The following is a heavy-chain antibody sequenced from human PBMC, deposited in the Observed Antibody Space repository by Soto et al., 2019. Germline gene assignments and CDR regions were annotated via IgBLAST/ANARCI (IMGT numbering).Heavy chain of an antibody. CDR3: AVEYCSSTSCYRDY. CDR2: IIPILGIA. D-gene: IGHD2-2*02. V-gene: IGHV1-69*02. CDR1: GGTFSSYT. Sequence: QVQLVQSGAEVKKPGSSVKVSCKASGGTFSSYTISWVRQAPGQGLEWMGRIIPILGIANYAQKFQGRVTITADNSTSTAYMELSSLRSEDTSVYYCAVEYCSSTSCYRDYWGQGTLVNVSS. J-gene: IGHJ4*02.